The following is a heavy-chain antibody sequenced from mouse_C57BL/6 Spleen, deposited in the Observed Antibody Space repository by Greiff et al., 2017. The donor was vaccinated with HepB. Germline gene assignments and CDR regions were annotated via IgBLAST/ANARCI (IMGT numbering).Heavy chain of an antibody. Sequence: QVQLQQPGAELVKPGASVKLSCKASGYTFTSYWMHWVKQRPGQGLEWIGMIHPNSGSTNYNEKFKSKATLTVDKSSSTAYMQLSNLTSEDSAVYYCARDRNSGAMDYWGQGTSVTVSS. V-gene: IGHV1-64*01. J-gene: IGHJ4*01. D-gene: IGHD3-2*02. CDR2: IHPNSGST. CDR1: GYTFTSYW. CDR3: ARDRNSGAMDY.